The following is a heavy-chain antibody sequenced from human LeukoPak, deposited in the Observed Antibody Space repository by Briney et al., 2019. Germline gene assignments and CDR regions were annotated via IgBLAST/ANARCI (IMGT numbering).Heavy chain of an antibody. CDR3: ARDALQLWFFYFDY. D-gene: IGHD5-18*01. J-gene: IGHJ4*02. Sequence: QPGGSLRLSCAASGFPFSSYAMHWVRQAPGKGLEGAAVVSYDGSIKYYADSVKGRFTISRDSSKNTLFLQMNSLRAEDTAVYYCARDALQLWFFYFDYWGQGTLVTVSS. CDR1: GFPFSSYA. V-gene: IGHV3-30*04. CDR2: VSYDGSIK.